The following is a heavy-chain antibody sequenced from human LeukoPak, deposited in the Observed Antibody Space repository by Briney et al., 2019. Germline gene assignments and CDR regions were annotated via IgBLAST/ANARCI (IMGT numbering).Heavy chain of an antibody. CDR2: IYYSGST. Sequence: SETLSLTCIVSGGSISSSNYYWSWIRQPPGKGLEWIGYIYYSGSTNYNPSLKSRVTISVDTSKNQFSLKLSSVTAADTAVYYCARLTIENYYYYMDVWGKGTTVTVSS. CDR1: GGSISSSNYY. CDR3: ARLTIENYYYYMDV. J-gene: IGHJ6*03. V-gene: IGHV4-61*01. D-gene: IGHD3-3*01.